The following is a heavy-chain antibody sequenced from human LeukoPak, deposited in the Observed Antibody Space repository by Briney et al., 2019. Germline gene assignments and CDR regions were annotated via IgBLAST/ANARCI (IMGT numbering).Heavy chain of an antibody. CDR3: ASHHSSSWYV. CDR2: IYPGDSDT. Sequence: GESLKISCKGSGYSFSSNWIAWVRQMPGKGLEWMGIIYPGDSDTRYSPSFQGQVTISADKSISTAYLQWSSLKASDTAMYYCASHHSSSWYVWGQGTLVTVSS. J-gene: IGHJ4*02. D-gene: IGHD6-13*01. V-gene: IGHV5-51*01. CDR1: GYSFSSNW.